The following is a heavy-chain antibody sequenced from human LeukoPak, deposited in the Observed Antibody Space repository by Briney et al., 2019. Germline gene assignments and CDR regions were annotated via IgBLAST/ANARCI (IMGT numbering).Heavy chain of an antibody. CDR1: GFTFSSYS. Sequence: PGGSLRLSCAASGFTFSSYSMNWVRQAPGKGLEWVSAISGSGGSTYYADSVKGRFTISRDNSKNTLYLQMNSLRAEDTAVYYCAKGLSIFGVVIIQEGDPYYFDYWGQGTLVTVSS. CDR2: ISGSGGST. J-gene: IGHJ4*02. V-gene: IGHV3-23*01. D-gene: IGHD3-3*01. CDR3: AKGLSIFGVVIIQEGDPYYFDY.